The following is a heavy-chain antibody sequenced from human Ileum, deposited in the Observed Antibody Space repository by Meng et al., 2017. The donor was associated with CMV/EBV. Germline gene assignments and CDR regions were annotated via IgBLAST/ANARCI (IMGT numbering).Heavy chain of an antibody. CDR2: INPDGSTT. CDR1: GFTFSTYW. Sequence: SCAASGFTFSTYWMHWVRQTPGKGLVWVSRINPDGSTTNYADSVKGRFTISRDNAKNTLYLQMNSLRAEDTAVYYCARKVAAAGAFDYWGQGTLVTVSS. CDR3: ARKVAAAGAFDY. D-gene: IGHD6-13*01. J-gene: IGHJ4*02. V-gene: IGHV3-74*01.